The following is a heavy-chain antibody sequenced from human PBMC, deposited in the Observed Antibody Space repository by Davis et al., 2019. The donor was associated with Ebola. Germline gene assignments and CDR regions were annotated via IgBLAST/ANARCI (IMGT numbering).Heavy chain of an antibody. CDR2: ISAYNGNT. D-gene: IGHD1-26*01. CDR1: SYTFTSYG. V-gene: IGHV1-18*01. Sequence: ASVNVSCQASSYTFTSYGISWVRQAPGQGLEWMGWISAYNGNTNYAQKLQGRVTMTTDTSRSTAYMELRSLRSDDTAVYYCAREAGATTRIYDSWGQGTLVTVSS. J-gene: IGHJ5*01. CDR3: AREAGATTRIYDS.